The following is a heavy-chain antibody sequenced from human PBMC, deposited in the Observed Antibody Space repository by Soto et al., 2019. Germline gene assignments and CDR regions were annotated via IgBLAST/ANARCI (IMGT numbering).Heavy chain of an antibody. D-gene: IGHD1-26*01. V-gene: IGHV3-21*01. CDR2: ISSSSSYI. Sequence: EVQLVESGGGLVKPGGSLRLSCAASGFTFSSYSMNWVRQAPGKGLEWVSSISSSSSYIYYADSVKGRITNTRDNAKNSLYLQMNSLRAEETAVYYCARGKGVGANYVDYWGQGTLVTVSS. J-gene: IGHJ4*02. CDR1: GFTFSSYS. CDR3: ARGKGVGANYVDY.